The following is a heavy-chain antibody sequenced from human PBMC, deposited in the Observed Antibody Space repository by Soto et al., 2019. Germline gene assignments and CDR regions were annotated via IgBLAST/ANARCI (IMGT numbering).Heavy chain of an antibody. Sequence: SVKVSCKASGGTFSSYAISWVRQAPGQGLEWMGGIIPIFGTANYAQKFQGRVTITADESTSTAYMELSSLRSEDTAVYYFASPCISTSCYYYYYGMDVWGQGTTVTVSS. CDR3: ASPCISTSCYYYYYGMDV. J-gene: IGHJ6*02. CDR1: GGTFSSYA. V-gene: IGHV1-69*13. CDR2: IIPIFGTA. D-gene: IGHD2-2*01.